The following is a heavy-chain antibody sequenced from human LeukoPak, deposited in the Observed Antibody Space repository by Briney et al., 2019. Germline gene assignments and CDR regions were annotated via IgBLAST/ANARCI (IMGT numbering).Heavy chain of an antibody. V-gene: IGHV3-7*01. J-gene: IGHJ4*02. CDR3: AREGDRSFILPPTY. D-gene: IGHD1-26*01. Sequence: GDSLRLSYAASGFTFSDYWMIWVRQAPGKGLEWVAKIQQGGSERYYVGSVKGRFTISRDNTKNSVYLQMNSLRAEDTAVYYCAREGDRSFILPPTYWGQGTLVTVSS. CDR1: GFTFSDYW. CDR2: IQQGGSER.